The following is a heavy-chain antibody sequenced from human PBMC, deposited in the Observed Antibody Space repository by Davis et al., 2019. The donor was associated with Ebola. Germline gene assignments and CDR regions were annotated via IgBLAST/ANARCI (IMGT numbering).Heavy chain of an antibody. J-gene: IGHJ5*02. CDR2: ITSNGYI. V-gene: IGHV3-21*01. Sequence: GESLKISCAASAFTFSTYTMNWVRQAPGKGLEWVSSITSNGYIYYADSVKGRFTISRDNAKNSLYLQMNSLRAEDTAVYYCASGLRGYSYGNWFDTWGQRTLVTVSS. CDR3: ASGLRGYSYGNWFDT. D-gene: IGHD5-18*01. CDR1: AFTFSTYT.